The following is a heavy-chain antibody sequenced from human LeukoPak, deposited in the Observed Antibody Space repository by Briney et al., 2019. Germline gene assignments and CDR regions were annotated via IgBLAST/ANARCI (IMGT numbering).Heavy chain of an antibody. D-gene: IGHD3-10*01. CDR3: ARRTRFGDFIDY. V-gene: IGHV4-34*01. CDR2: INHTGIT. J-gene: IGHJ4*02. CDR1: GASFSAYY. Sequence: SETLSVTYAVSGASFSAYYWSWIRQPPEKGLQWLGEINHTGITDYNPSLKSRVTISVDTSKNQFSLRLSSVTAADSAVYYCARRTRFGDFIDYWGQGTLVTVSS.